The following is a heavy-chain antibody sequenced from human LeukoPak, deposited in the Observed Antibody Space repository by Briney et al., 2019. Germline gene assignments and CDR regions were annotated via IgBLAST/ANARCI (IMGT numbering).Heavy chain of an antibody. CDR1: GFTFSSYA. V-gene: IGHV3-23*01. CDR2: ISGSGGST. J-gene: IGHJ4*02. D-gene: IGHD2-15*01. Sequence: GGSLRLSCAASGFTFSSYAMSWVRQAPGKGLEWVSAISGSGGSTYYADSVKGRFTISRDNYKNTLYLQMNSLRAEDTAVYYCAKGHNVAGYCSGGSCYCIDYWGQGTLVTVSS. CDR3: AKGHNVAGYCSGGSCYCIDY.